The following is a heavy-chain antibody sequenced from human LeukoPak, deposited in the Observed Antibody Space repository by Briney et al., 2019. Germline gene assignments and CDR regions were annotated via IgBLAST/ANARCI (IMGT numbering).Heavy chain of an antibody. D-gene: IGHD1-26*01. CDR1: GLTLSNYW. CDR3: VKNFVGADEF. V-gene: IGHV3-74*01. J-gene: IGHJ4*02. CDR2: INEDGSTI. Sequence: PGGSLRLSCAASGLTLSNYWMHWVRQAPGKGLVWVSRINEDGSTINYADSVRGRFTISRDIAKNTLFLQMNSLRPEDTAVYHCVKNFVGADEFWGQGTLVTVSS.